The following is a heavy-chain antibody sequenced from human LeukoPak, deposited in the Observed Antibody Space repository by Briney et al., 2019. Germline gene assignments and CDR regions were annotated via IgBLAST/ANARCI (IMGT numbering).Heavy chain of an antibody. J-gene: IGHJ4*02. V-gene: IGHV3-30*03. CDR1: GFTFSIYG. CDR3: DPHDSSSHF. D-gene: IGHD6-6*01. Sequence: GGSLRLSCAASGFTFSIYGMHWVRQAPGKGLEWVAFISSDGSNKYYADSVKGRFTLSRDNSKNTLYLQMNSLRAEDTAVYYCDPHDSSSHFWGQGTLVTVSS. CDR2: ISSDGSNK.